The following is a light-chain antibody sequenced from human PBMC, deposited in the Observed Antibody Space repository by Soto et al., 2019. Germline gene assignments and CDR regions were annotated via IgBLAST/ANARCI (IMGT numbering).Light chain of an antibody. J-gene: IGKJ2*01. CDR3: QPDENSVRYT. Sequence: EIVLTQSPGTLSLSPGERATLSCRASQRVRSSFFAWYQQKPGQAPRLLIYDVSVRATGIPDRFSGRGSGTDFTLTINRLEPEDFAVYYCQPDENSVRYTFGQGTKLEIK. CDR2: DVS. CDR1: QRVRSSF. V-gene: IGKV3-20*01.